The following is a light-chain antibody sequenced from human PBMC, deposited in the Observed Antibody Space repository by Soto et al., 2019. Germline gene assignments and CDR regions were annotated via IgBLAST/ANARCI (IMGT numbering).Light chain of an antibody. CDR2: DVS. V-gene: IGLV2-14*01. CDR1: SSDIGGYDY. CDR3: NSYTTSSSLYV. J-gene: IGLJ1*01. Sequence: QSVLTQPASGYGSPGQSITISCTGTSSDIGGYDYVSWYQQYPGKAPKLMIYDVSNRPSGVSDRFSGSKSANTASLTISGLQAEDEADYYCNSYTTSSSLYVFGTGTKVTAL.